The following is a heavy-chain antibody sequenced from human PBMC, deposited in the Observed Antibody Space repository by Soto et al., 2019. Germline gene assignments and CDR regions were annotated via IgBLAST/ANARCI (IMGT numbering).Heavy chain of an antibody. V-gene: IGHV3-48*01. CDR3: ARDKTLSMVRGVINDYYYYYYMDV. Sequence: PGGSLRLSCAASGFTFSSYSMNWVRQAPGKGLEWVSYISSSSSTIYYADSVKGRFTISRDNAKNSLYLQMNSLRAEDTAVYYCARDKTLSMVRGVINDYYYYYYMDVCGKGTTVTVSS. CDR1: GFTFSSYS. CDR2: ISSSSSTI. D-gene: IGHD3-10*01. J-gene: IGHJ6*03.